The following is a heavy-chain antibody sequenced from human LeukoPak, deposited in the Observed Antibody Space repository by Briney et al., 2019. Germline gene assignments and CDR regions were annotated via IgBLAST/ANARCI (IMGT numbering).Heavy chain of an antibody. CDR3: ARTYYGSGSLYYYYYYMDV. CDR1: GGSFSGYS. V-gene: IGHV4-34*01. Sequence: SETLSLNCAVYGGSFSGYSWTWIRQPPGKGLEWIGEFNHSGSTNYNPSLKSRVTISINTSKNQFSLKLSSVTAADTAVYYCARTYYGSGSLYYYYYYMDVWGKGTTVTVSS. J-gene: IGHJ6*03. D-gene: IGHD3-10*01. CDR2: FNHSGST.